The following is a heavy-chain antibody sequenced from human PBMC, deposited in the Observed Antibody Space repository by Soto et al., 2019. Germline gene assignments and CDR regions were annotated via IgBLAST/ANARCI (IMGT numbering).Heavy chain of an antibody. CDR3: AKASAPGGKYFPLCF. J-gene: IGHJ4*02. Sequence: QPGGSLRLSCAASGFTFSSYGMSWVRQAPGKGLEWVSSISGSGGSTYYADSVKGRFTISRDNSKNTLYLQMNSLRAEDTAVYYCAKASAPGGKYFPLCFWGQGNLVTVSS. V-gene: IGHV3-23*01. CDR1: GFTFSSYG. D-gene: IGHD2-8*02. CDR2: ISGSGGST.